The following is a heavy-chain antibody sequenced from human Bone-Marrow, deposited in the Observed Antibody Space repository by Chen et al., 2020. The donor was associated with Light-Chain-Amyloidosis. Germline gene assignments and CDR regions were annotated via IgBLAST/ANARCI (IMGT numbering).Heavy chain of an antibody. D-gene: IGHD6-19*01. J-gene: IGHJ6*02. CDR2: SNPNSGGT. CDR3: ARVPGGSGWYYYYGMDV. V-gene: IGHV1-2*02. CDR1: GYTFTGYY. Sequence: QVQLVQSGAEVKKPGASVKVSCKASGYTFTGYYMHWVRQAPGQGLEWMGWSNPNSGGTNYAQKFQGRVTMNRDTSISTAYMELSRLRSDDTAVYYCARVPGGSGWYYYYGMDVWGQGTTVTVSS.